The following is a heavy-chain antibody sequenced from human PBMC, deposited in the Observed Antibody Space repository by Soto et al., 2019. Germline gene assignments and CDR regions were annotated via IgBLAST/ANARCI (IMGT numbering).Heavy chain of an antibody. Sequence: GGSLRLSCAASGFTFSSYGMHWVRQAPGKGLEWVAVISYDGSNKYYADSVKGRFTISRDNSKNTLYLQMNSLRAEDTAVYYCAKGGSSTSCCTFDYWGQGTLVTVSS. CDR2: ISYDGSNK. V-gene: IGHV3-30*18. J-gene: IGHJ4*02. CDR3: AKGGSSTSCCTFDY. D-gene: IGHD2-2*01. CDR1: GFTFSSYG.